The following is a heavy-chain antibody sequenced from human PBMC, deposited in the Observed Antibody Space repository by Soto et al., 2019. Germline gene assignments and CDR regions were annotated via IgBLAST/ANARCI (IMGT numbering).Heavy chain of an antibody. D-gene: IGHD1-26*01. Sequence: QLQLQESGAGLVKPSETLSLTCTVSGGSISSSSYYWAWVRQPPGRGLEWIGSISHSGSTYYNPSLRSRVTESVDTSRTRFFLNLSSVTAADTAVYYCARRLLSGNAFDIWGQGTMVTVSS. CDR2: ISHSGST. CDR1: GGSISSSSYY. CDR3: ARRLLSGNAFDI. J-gene: IGHJ3*02. V-gene: IGHV4-39*01.